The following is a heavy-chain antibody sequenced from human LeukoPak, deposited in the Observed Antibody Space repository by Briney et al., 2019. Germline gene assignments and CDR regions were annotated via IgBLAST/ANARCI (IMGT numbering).Heavy chain of an antibody. D-gene: IGHD2-21*02. J-gene: IGHJ4*02. CDR1: S. Sequence: SMNWVRQAPGKGLEWVSSIRSSSGYTYCADSVRGRFTISRDNAKNSLYLQMNSLRAEDTAVYYCARDDGGDLDYWGQGILVTVSS. CDR3: ARDDGGDLDY. CDR2: IRSSSGYT. V-gene: IGHV3-21*01.